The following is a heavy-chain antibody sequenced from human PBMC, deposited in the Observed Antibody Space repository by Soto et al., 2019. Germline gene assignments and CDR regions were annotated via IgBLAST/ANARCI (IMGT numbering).Heavy chain of an antibody. CDR1: GYSFANYV. D-gene: IGHD4-17*01. V-gene: IGHV1-3*01. CDR2: INAGNGNT. J-gene: IGHJ2*01. Sequence: ASVKVSCKASGYSFANYVIYWVRQAPGQRLEWMGWINAGNGNTKYSQKFQGGVTITRDTSATTAYMELSSLRSEDTAVYYCARVGTTVTTYWYFDLWGRRTLVTVSS. CDR3: ARVGTTVTTYWYFDL.